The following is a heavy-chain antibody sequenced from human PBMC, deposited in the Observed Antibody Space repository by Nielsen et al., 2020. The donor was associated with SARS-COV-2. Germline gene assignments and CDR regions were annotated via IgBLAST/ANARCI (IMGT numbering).Heavy chain of an antibody. CDR2: VYYSGST. D-gene: IGHD3-3*01. Sequence: RQAPGRGLEWIGSVYYSGSTYYNPSLKSRVTISLDTSNNQLSLNLNSVTASDTAVYYCERLYESYDWGQGPLFTVSS. CDR3: ERLYESYD. J-gene: IGHJ4*02. V-gene: IGHV4-39*01.